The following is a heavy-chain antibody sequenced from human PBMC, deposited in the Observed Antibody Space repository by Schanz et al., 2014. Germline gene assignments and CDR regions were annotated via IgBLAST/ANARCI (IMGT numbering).Heavy chain of an antibody. CDR2: ISPYTGNT. CDR3: ATMWGYCAAASCQILAGLDV. V-gene: IGHV1-18*01. J-gene: IGHJ3*01. D-gene: IGHD2-15*01. Sequence: QVQLVQSGDEVKKPGASVKVSCKTSGYTFSDYGITWVRQAPGQGLEWVGWISPYTGNTHYCDKMDGGAAMATVTTTSTDSMELRRLKTNSTRMYYCATMWGYCAAASCQILAGLDVWGQGTMVTVSS. CDR1: GYTFSDYG.